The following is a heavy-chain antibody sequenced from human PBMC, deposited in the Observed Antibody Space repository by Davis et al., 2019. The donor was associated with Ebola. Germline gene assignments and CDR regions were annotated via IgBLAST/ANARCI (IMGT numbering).Heavy chain of an antibody. CDR1: GYTFTGYY. J-gene: IGHJ3*02. CDR2: INPNSGGT. CDR3: ARESLSGYDFRGAFDI. V-gene: IGHV1-2*02. D-gene: IGHD5-12*01. Sequence: AASVKVSCKASGYTFTGYYMHWVRQAPGQGLEWMGWINPNSGGTNYAQKFQDRVTMTRDTSTSTVYMELGSLRSEDTAVYYCARESLSGYDFRGAFDIWGQGTMVTVSS.